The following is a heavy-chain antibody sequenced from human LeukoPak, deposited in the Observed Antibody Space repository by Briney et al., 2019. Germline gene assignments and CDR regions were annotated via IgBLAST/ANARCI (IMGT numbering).Heavy chain of an antibody. CDR3: ARQKTVPAARVRDYYYGMDV. V-gene: IGHV5-51*01. CDR2: IYPGDSDT. CDR1: GYSFSVYW. D-gene: IGHD2-2*01. J-gene: IGHJ6*02. Sequence: GESLKISCSGSGYSFSVYWIGWVRQMPGKGLEWMGIIYPGDSDTRYSPSFQGQVTISADKSISTAYLQWSSLKASDTAMYYCARQKTVPAARVRDYYYGMDVWGQGTTVTVSS.